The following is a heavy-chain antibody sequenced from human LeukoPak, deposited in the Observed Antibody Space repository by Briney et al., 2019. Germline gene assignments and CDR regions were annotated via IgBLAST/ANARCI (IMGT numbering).Heavy chain of an antibody. J-gene: IGHJ4*02. V-gene: IGHV1-69*02. CDR2: IIPILGIA. CDR3: ARGSDYDSSGEIDY. CDR1: GGTFSSYT. D-gene: IGHD3-22*01. Sequence: GASVKVSCKASGGTFSSYTISWVRQAPGRGLEWMGRIIPILGIANYAQKFQGRVTITADKSTSTAYMELSSLRSEDTAVYYCARGSDYDSSGEIDYWGQGTLVTVSS.